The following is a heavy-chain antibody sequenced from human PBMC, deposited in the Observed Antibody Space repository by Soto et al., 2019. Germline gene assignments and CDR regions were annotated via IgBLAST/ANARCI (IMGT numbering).Heavy chain of an antibody. CDR1: GFTFSTYN. CDR2: ISTSGSYI. D-gene: IGHD4-17*01. CDR3: ATIGDRDGFDI. J-gene: IGHJ3*02. Sequence: EVQLVESGGGLVKPEESLRLSCAASGFTFSTYNMKWVRQAPGKGLEWVSSISTSGSYIFYAGSVRGRFTIFRDDAKNSLHLQRNSLRAEDTAVYYCATIGDRDGFDIWGQGTTVIVSS. V-gene: IGHV3-21*06.